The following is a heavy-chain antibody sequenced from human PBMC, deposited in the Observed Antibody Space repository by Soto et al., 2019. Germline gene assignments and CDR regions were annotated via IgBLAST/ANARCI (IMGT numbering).Heavy chain of an antibody. V-gene: IGHV3-73*01. CDR2: IRSKANSYAT. D-gene: IGHD4-17*01. CDR3: TTTVTTDY. CDR1: GFTFSGSA. J-gene: IGHJ4*02. Sequence: ESGGGLVQPGGSLKLSCAASGFTFSGSAMHWVRQASGKGLEWVGRIRSKANSYATAYAASVKGRFTISRDDSKNTAYLQMNSLKTEDTAVYYCTTTVTTDYWGQGTLVTVSS.